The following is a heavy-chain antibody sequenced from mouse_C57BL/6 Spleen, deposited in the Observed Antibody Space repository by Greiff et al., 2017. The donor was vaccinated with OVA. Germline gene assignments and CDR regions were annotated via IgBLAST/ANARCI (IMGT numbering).Heavy chain of an antibody. J-gene: IGHJ2*01. V-gene: IGHV1-4*01. Sequence: QVQLQQSGAELARPGASVKMSCKASGYTFTSYTMHWVKQRPGQGLEWIGYINPSSGYTKYNQKFKDKATLTADKSSSTAYMQLSSLTSEDSAVYYCARIGDDLTYFDYWGQGTTLTVSS. CDR1: GYTFTSYT. CDR3: ARIGDDLTYFDY. CDR2: INPSSGYT. D-gene: IGHD2-13*01.